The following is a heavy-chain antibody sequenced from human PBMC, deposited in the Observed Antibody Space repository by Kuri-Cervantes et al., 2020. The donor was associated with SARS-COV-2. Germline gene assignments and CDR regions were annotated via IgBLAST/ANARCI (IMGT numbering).Heavy chain of an antibody. CDR1: GFTFSSYG. J-gene: IGHJ6*02. Sequence: GGSLRLSCAASGFTFSSYGMHWVRQAPGKGLEWVVVIWYDGSNKYYADSVKGRFTISRDNSKNTLYLQMNSLRAEDTAVYYCAREGVVGATTYYYYGMDVWGQGTTVTVSS. CDR3: AREGVVGATTYYYYGMDV. D-gene: IGHD1-26*01. V-gene: IGHV3-33*01. CDR2: IWYDGSNK.